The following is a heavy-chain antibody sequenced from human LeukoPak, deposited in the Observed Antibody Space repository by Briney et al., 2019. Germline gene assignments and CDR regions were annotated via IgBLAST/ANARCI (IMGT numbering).Heavy chain of an antibody. CDR2: ISSSGSTI. Sequence: GGSLRLSCAASGATFSDYYMSWIRQAPGKGLEWVSYISSSGSTIYYADSVKGRFTISRDNAKNSLYLQMNSLRAEDTAVYYCARDLTGYCSSTSCPWDWFDPWGQGTLVTVSS. CDR3: ARDLTGYCSSTSCPWDWFDP. V-gene: IGHV3-11*01. CDR1: GATFSDYY. D-gene: IGHD2-2*01. J-gene: IGHJ5*02.